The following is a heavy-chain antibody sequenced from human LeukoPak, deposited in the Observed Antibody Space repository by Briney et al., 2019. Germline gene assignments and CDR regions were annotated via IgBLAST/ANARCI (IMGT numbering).Heavy chain of an antibody. V-gene: IGHV3-33*01. D-gene: IGHD2/OR15-2a*01. CDR2: IWDDGGKN. CDR1: GFTFSTYG. CDR3: ARDNDLNSRYSQFDY. J-gene: IGHJ4*02. Sequence: GGSLRLSCAASGFTFSTYGMHWVRQAPGKGLEWVAVIWDDGGKNYYADSVKGRFTISRDKSKNTVYLQMNSLRAEDTAVYYCARDNDLNSRYSQFDYWGQGTLVTVSS.